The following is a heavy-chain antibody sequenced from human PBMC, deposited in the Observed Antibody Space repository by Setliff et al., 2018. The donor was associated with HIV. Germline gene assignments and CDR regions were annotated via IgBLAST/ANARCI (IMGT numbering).Heavy chain of an antibody. Sequence: SETLSLTCTVSGGSISSYYWSWIRQPPGKGLEWIGYIYISGSTNYNPFLKSRVTISADTSKNTLYLQVSSLRVDDTAVYYCAGFSPQYTNGWYYFDYWGQGTLVTVSS. CDR1: GGSISSYY. CDR2: IYISGST. V-gene: IGHV4-4*09. CDR3: AGFSPQYTNGWYYFDY. D-gene: IGHD6-19*01. J-gene: IGHJ4*02.